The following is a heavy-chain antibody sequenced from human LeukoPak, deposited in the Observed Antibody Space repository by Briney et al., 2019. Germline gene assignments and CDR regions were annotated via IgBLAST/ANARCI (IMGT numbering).Heavy chain of an antibody. CDR1: GGSLSGYY. Sequence: SETLSLTCAVSGGSLSGYYWSWIRQSPGKGLEWIGEINYSGSTNYNPSLKSRVTLSVDTSKNQFSLKLSSVTAADTAVYFCARERSGPFNYWGQGTLVTVSS. CDR2: INYSGST. J-gene: IGHJ4*02. V-gene: IGHV4-34*01. CDR3: ARERSGPFNY. D-gene: IGHD3-3*01.